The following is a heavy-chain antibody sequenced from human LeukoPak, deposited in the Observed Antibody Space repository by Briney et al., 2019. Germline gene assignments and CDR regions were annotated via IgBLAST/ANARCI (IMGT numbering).Heavy chain of an antibody. Sequence: SETLSLTCAVYGGSFSGYYWSWIRQPPGKGLEWIGEINHSGSTNYNPSLKSRVTISVDTSKNQFSLKLSSVTAADTAVYYCARGLGPGRVVPAANPLDYWGQGTLVTASS. CDR2: INHSGST. CDR3: ARGLGPGRVVPAANPLDY. CDR1: GGSFSGYY. V-gene: IGHV4-34*01. D-gene: IGHD2-2*01. J-gene: IGHJ4*02.